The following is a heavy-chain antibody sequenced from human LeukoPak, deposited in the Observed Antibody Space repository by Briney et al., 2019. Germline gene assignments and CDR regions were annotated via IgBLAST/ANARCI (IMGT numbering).Heavy chain of an antibody. Sequence: GGSLRLSCAASGFSFSSFGMHWVRQAPGKVLEWVAVIWYDGSNKYYADSVKGRFTISRDISKNTLYLQMNSLRAEDTALYYCARSLERDYHGSGTYYMNNWFDPWGQGTLVTVSS. CDR2: IWYDGSNK. CDR1: GFSFSSFG. D-gene: IGHD3-10*01. J-gene: IGHJ5*02. V-gene: IGHV3-33*01. CDR3: ARSLERDYHGSGTYYMNNWFDP.